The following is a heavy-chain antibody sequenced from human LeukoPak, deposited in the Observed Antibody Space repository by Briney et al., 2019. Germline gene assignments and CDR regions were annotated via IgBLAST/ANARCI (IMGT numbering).Heavy chain of an antibody. V-gene: IGHV4-34*01. Sequence: SETLSLTCAVHGGSFSDSYWNWIRQPPGKGLEWIGEVTHDGRINYNPSLRGRVTISVDTSMNQFSLRLTSVTAADTAVYYCARYDSRGSASTRFDSWGQGILVTISS. J-gene: IGHJ5*01. CDR3: ARYDSRGSASTRFDS. D-gene: IGHD4-23*01. CDR2: VTHDGRI. CDR1: GGSFSDSY.